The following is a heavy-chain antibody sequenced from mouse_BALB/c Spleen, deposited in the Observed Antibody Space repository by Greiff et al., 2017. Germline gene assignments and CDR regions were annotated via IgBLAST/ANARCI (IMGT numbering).Heavy chain of an antibody. J-gene: IGHJ2*01. CDR1: GYTFTSYW. CDR3: AREPYYFDY. V-gene: IGHV1S81*02. CDR2: INPSNGRT. Sequence: QVQLQQPGAELVKPGASVKLSCKASGYTFTSYWMHWVKQRPGQGLEWIGEINPSNGRTNYNEKFKSKATLTVDKSSSTAYMQLSSLTSEDSAVYYCAREPYYFDYWDQGTTLTVTS.